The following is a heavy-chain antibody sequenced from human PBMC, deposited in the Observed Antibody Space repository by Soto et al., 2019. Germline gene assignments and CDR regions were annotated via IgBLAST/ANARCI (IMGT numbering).Heavy chain of an antibody. CDR3: ARGSIAALYYYYYYMDV. Sequence: SEILSLTCAVSSGSISSSNWWSWVRQPPGKGLEWIGEIYHSGSTNYNPSLKSRVTISVDKSKNQFSLKLSSVTAADTAVYYCARGSIAALYYYYYYMDVWGKGTTVTVSS. D-gene: IGHD6-6*01. V-gene: IGHV4-4*02. CDR2: IYHSGST. J-gene: IGHJ6*03. CDR1: SGSISSSNW.